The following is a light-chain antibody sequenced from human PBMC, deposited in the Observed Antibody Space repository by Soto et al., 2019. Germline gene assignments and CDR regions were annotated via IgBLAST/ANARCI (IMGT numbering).Light chain of an antibody. CDR3: QQSYSTLLT. CDR2: AAS. Sequence: DIQMTQSPSSLSASVGDRVTITCRASQSISSYLNWYQQKPGKAPKFLIYAASSLQSGVPSRFSGSGSGTDFTLTISSLQPEDFATYYCQQSYSTLLTFGQGTKVEIK. V-gene: IGKV1-39*01. J-gene: IGKJ1*01. CDR1: QSISSY.